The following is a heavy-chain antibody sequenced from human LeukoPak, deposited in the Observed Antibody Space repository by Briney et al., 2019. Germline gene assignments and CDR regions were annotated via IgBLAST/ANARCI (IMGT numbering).Heavy chain of an antibody. D-gene: IGHD4-17*01. Sequence: PSETLSLTCAVSGVSFNDYYWSWVRQPPGKGLEWIGEINHSGYTNESPSLKSRVTMSIDTSRKQFSLNLRSVTVADTAVYYCTRMTTGHDYWGQGTLVTVSS. J-gene: IGHJ4*02. V-gene: IGHV4-34*01. CDR2: INHSGYT. CDR3: TRMTTGHDY. CDR1: GVSFNDYY.